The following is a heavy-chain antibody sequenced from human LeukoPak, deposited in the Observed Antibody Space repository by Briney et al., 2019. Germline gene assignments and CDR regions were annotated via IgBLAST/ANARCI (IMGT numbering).Heavy chain of an antibody. D-gene: IGHD4-17*01. Sequence: GGSLRLSREGSGFTFTTYSLLWVRQVPGKGLEWISYITPTGNTFYYADSVKGRFTISRDNAKNSLYLQMNSLRAEDTAVYYCARVSRTTVTTGWFDPWGQGTLVTVSS. V-gene: IGHV3-48*04. CDR2: ITPTGNTF. CDR3: ARVSRTTVTTGWFDP. J-gene: IGHJ5*02. CDR1: GFTFTTYS.